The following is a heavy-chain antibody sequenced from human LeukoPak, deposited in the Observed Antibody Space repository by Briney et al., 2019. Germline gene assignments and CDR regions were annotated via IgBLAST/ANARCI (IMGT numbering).Heavy chain of an antibody. J-gene: IGHJ4*02. V-gene: IGHV4-34*01. CDR2: INHSGTT. Sequence: PSETLSLTCAVYGGFFSGYYWSWIRQPPGKGLEWIGEINHSGTTNYNPSLKSRVTISVDTSNNQFSLKLSSVTAADTAVYYCARGYCSSTSCYATLDHWGQGTLVTVSS. CDR1: GGFFSGYY. CDR3: ARGYCSSTSCYATLDH. D-gene: IGHD2-2*01.